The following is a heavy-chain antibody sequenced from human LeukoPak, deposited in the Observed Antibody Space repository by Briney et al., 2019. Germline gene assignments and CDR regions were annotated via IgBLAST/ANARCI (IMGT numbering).Heavy chain of an antibody. CDR3: ASFYGSGSN. D-gene: IGHD3-10*01. J-gene: IGHJ4*02. CDR1: GGSISSGGYS. Sequence: PSQTLSLTCAVSGGSISSGGYSWSWIRRPPGKGLEWIGYIYHSGSTYYNPSLKSRVTISVDRSKNQFSLKLSSVTAADTAVYYCASFYGSGSNWGQGTLVTVSS. V-gene: IGHV4-30-2*01. CDR2: IYHSGST.